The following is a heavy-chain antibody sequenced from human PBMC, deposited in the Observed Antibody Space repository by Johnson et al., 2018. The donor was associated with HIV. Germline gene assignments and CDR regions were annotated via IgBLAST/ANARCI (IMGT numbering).Heavy chain of an antibody. V-gene: IGHV3-23*04. J-gene: IGHJ3*02. CDR3: AKGRGYDRDAFDI. Sequence: VQLVESGGGLIQPGGSLRLSCAASGFTVSSNYMSWVRQAPGKGLEWVSAISGTGGTTYYADSVRGRFSISRDKSKDTLYLQMSSLRAEDTAVYYCAKGRGYDRDAFDIWGQGTMVTVSS. CDR2: ISGTGGTT. CDR1: GFTVSSNY. D-gene: IGHD5-12*01.